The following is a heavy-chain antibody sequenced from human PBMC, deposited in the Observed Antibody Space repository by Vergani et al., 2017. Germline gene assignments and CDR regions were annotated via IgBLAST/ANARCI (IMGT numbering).Heavy chain of an antibody. V-gene: IGHV1-8*01. J-gene: IGHJ4*02. CDR3: ARRKTRAGGFLEWLYSPYYFDY. CDR1: GYTFTSYD. CDR2: MNPNSGNT. Sequence: QVQLVQSGAEVKKPGASVKVSCKASGYTFTSYDINWVRQATGQGLEWMGWMNPNSGNTGYAQKFQGRVTMTRNPSISTAYMELSSLRSEDTAVYYGARRKTRAGGFLEWLYSPYYFDYWGQGTLVTVSS. D-gene: IGHD3-3*01.